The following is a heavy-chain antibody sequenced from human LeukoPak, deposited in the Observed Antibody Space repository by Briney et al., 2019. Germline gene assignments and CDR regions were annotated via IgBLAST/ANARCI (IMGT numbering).Heavy chain of an antibody. CDR1: EYTFTSYA. J-gene: IGHJ2*01. CDR3: ARDAGWYFDL. CDR2: INTNTGNP. V-gene: IGHV7-4-1*02. D-gene: IGHD1-1*01. Sequence: ASVKVSCKASEYTFTSYAINWVRQSPGQGLEWMGWINTNTGNPTYAQGFTGRFVFSLDTSVSTAYLQISSLKAEDAAVYYCARDAGWYFDLWGRGTLVTVSS.